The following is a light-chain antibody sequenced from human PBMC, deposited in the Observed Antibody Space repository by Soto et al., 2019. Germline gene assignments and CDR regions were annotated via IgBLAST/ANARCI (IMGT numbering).Light chain of an antibody. J-gene: IGKJ2*01. CDR2: DAS. V-gene: IGKV1-5*01. CDR3: QQYIRYPYT. CDR1: QTTNTW. Sequence: DIQMTQFPSTLSASVGDRVTITCRASQTTNTWLAWYQQKPGTAPKPLVYDASSLVGGVPSRFSASGSGTEFPLTISGLQPDDLATYYCQQYIRYPYTFGQGTKVEIK.